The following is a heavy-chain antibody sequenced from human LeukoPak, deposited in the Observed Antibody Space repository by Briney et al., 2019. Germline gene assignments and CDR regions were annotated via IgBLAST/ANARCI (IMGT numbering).Heavy chain of an antibody. CDR1: GFTFSSYA. Sequence: QAGGSLRLSCAASGFTFSSYAMSWVRQAPGKGLEWVSAIIRIAGITDYADSVKGRFTISRDNSKNTLYLQMNSLRAEDTAVYYCAKSMVLELPFYFNYWGQGTLVTVSS. CDR2: IIRIAGIT. J-gene: IGHJ4*02. V-gene: IGHV3-23*01. CDR3: AKSMVLELPFYFNY. D-gene: IGHD1-7*01.